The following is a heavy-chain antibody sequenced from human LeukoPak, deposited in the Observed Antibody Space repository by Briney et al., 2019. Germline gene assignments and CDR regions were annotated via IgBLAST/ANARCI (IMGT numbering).Heavy chain of an antibody. J-gene: IGHJ4*02. Sequence: SETLSLTCAVSGGSISSSNWWNWVRQTPGKGLEWIGEIYHRGNTHYNPSPKSRVTMSVDTSTNQFSLRVNSVTAADTAVYYCARKYTGYGPGLYMDYFEYWGQGALVTVST. CDR3: ARKYTGYGPGLYMDYFEY. CDR1: GGSISSSNW. CDR2: IYHRGNT. D-gene: IGHD5-12*01. V-gene: IGHV4-4*02.